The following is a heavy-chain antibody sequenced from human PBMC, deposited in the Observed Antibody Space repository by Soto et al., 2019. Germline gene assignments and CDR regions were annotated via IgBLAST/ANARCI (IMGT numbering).Heavy chain of an antibody. D-gene: IGHD3-3*01. CDR3: ISPYDFWSGLHYYYYYCMDV. Sequence: EVQLVESGGDFVKPGGSLRISCAASGFTFSNAWMSWVRQAPGKGLEWVGLIKTTTDGGTTDYAAPVKGRFSILRDDSKNTVYMQMNSLKTEDTGVYYCISPYDFWSGLHYYYYYCMDVWGQGTTVTVSS. CDR2: IKTTTDGGTT. V-gene: IGHV3-15*01. J-gene: IGHJ6*02. CDR1: GFTFSNAW.